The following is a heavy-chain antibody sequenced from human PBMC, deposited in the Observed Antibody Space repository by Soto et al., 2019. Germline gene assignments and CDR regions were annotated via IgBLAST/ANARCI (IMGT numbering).Heavy chain of an antibody. D-gene: IGHD3-10*01. J-gene: IGHJ6*02. CDR3: VRGRIVIGNYYSYSMDV. Sequence: QVQLVQSGAEVKKPGSSVKVSCKASGGTFSSHAISWVRQAPGQGLEWMGGIILIFGTVNYAQGFQGRVTITADKPTNTAYMELSSLRSEDTAVYYCVRGRIVIGNYYSYSMDVWGQGTTVTVSS. V-gene: IGHV1-69*06. CDR1: GGTFSSHA. CDR2: IILIFGTV.